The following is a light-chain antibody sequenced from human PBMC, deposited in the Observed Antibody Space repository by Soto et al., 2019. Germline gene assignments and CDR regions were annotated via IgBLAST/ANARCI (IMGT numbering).Light chain of an antibody. CDR3: QQYNSYSPA. J-gene: IGKJ2*01. CDR1: QSISSW. Sequence: DIQMTQSPSTLSASVGDRVTITCRASQSISSWLAWYQQKPGKAPKLLIYDASSLGSGVRSRFSGSGSGTEFTLTISSLQPDDFATYYCQQYNSYSPAFGQGTKLEIK. CDR2: DAS. V-gene: IGKV1-5*01.